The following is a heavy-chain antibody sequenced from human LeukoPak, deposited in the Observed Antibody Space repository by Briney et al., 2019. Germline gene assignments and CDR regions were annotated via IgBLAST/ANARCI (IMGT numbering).Heavy chain of an antibody. CDR3: ARRKVLPTAVDAFDI. D-gene: IGHD2-2*01. J-gene: IGHJ3*02. V-gene: IGHV4-4*07. CDR1: GGSIINCY. CDR2: IFSSGST. Sequence: SETLSLTCTVSGGSIINCYWSWVRQPAGKGLEWIGRIFSSGSTDYNPSLKSRVTMSVDTSKNQFSLKLTSMTAADTAVYYCARRKVLPTAVDAFDIWGQGTMVTVSS.